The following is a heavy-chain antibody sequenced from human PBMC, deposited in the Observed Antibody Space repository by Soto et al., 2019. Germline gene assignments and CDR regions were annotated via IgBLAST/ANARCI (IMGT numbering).Heavy chain of an antibody. CDR1: GYTFTGYY. J-gene: IGHJ4*02. D-gene: IGHD3-10*01. CDR2: IHPDNGGT. V-gene: IGHV1-2*02. Sequence: GXSVKVSCQASGYTFTGYYVNLVRQAPGQGLECVGWIHPDNGGTYFAQKFQVRVTMTRDTSISTAYLNLSSLRSDDTAVYFCARARGGGSGSYYDYWGQGTLVTVPS. CDR3: ARARGGGSGSYYDY.